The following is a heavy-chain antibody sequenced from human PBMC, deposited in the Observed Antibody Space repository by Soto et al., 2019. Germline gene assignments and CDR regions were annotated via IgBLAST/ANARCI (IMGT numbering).Heavy chain of an antibody. J-gene: IGHJ3*02. CDR3: ARLHLGADAFDI. V-gene: IGHV1-24*01. CDR1: GYTLTELS. D-gene: IGHD3-16*01. Sequence: GASVKVSFKVSGYTLTELSMHWVRQAPGKGLEWMGGFDPEDGETIYAQKFQGRVTMTEDTSTDTAYMELSSLRSEDTAVYYCARLHLGADAFDIWGQGTMVTVSS. CDR2: FDPEDGET.